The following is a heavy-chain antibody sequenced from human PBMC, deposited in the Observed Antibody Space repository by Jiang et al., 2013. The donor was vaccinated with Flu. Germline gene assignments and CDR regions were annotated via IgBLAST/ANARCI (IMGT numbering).Heavy chain of an antibody. J-gene: IGHJ6*02. V-gene: IGHV1-69*13. CDR1: GGTFSSYA. D-gene: IGHD4-17*01. Sequence: SGAEVKKPGASVKVSCKASGGTFSSYAISWVRQAPGQGLEWMGGIIPIFGTANYAQKFQGRVTITADESTSTAYMELSSLRSEDTAVYYCARVVATVTTGYHYYYGMDVWGQGTTVTVSS. CDR2: IIPIFGTA. CDR3: ARVVATVTTGYHYYYGMDV.